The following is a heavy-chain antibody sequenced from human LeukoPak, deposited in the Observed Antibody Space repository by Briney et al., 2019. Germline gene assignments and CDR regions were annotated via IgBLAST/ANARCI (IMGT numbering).Heavy chain of an antibody. CDR1: GFTFSDYT. CDR2: IRSKAYGGTT. Sequence: PGGSLRLSCTASGFTFSDYTTSWVRQAPGKGLEGVGFIRSKAYGGTTEYAASVKGRFTISRDDSKSIAYLQMNSLKTEDTAVYYCTRDYGDYGSLFDYWGQGTLVTVSS. D-gene: IGHD4-17*01. J-gene: IGHJ4*02. V-gene: IGHV3-49*04. CDR3: TRDYGDYGSLFDY.